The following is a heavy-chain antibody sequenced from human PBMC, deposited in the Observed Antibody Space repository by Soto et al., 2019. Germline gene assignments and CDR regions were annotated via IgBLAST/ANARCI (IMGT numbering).Heavy chain of an antibody. CDR2: IWYDGSNK. V-gene: IGHV3-33*01. CDR3: ARGLGIAANWFDP. Sequence: QVQLVESGGGVVQPGRSLRLSCAASGFTFSSYGMHWVRQAPGKGLEWVAVIWYDGSNKYYADSVKGRFTISRDNSKNTQYLQMNSLRAEDTAVYYCARGLGIAANWFDPWGQGTLVTVSS. J-gene: IGHJ5*02. D-gene: IGHD6-13*01. CDR1: GFTFSSYG.